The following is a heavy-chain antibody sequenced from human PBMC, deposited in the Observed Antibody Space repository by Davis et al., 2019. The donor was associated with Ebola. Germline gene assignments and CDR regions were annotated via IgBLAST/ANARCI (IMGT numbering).Heavy chain of an antibody. CDR2: ISSSSSTI. D-gene: IGHD5-12*01. Sequence: GESLKISCAASGFTFSSYSMNWVRQAPGKGLEWVSYISSSSSTIYYADSVKGRFTISRDNAKNSLYLQMNSLRDEDTAVYYCARTSGYDLYYYYGMDVWGQGTTVTVSS. J-gene: IGHJ6*02. CDR1: GFTFSSYS. CDR3: ARTSGYDLYYYYGMDV. V-gene: IGHV3-48*02.